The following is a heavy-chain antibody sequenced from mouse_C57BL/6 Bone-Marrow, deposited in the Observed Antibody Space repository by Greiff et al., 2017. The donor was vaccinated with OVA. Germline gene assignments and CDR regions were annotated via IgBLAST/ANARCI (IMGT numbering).Heavy chain of an antibody. CDR3: ARGGFYYSNYVGWYFDV. D-gene: IGHD2-5*01. J-gene: IGHJ1*03. Sequence: VQLQQPGAELVKPGASVKLSCTTSGYTFTSYWMHWVKQRPGQGLEWIGMIHPNSGSTNYNEKFKSKATLTIDKSSSTAYMQLSSLTSEDSAVYYCARGGFYYSNYVGWYFDVWGTGTTVTVSS. CDR1: GYTFTSYW. V-gene: IGHV1-64*01. CDR2: IHPNSGST.